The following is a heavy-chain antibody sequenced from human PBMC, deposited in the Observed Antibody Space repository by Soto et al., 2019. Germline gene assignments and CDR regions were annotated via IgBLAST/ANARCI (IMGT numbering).Heavy chain of an antibody. CDR3: ARAHAPTLPFDY. CDR2: IFHSGNA. D-gene: IGHD2-15*01. Sequence: PSETLSLACTVSGGSIRNVCWSWIRQAPGKGLEWIGFIFHSGNAKYNPSLKSRVTISVDTSKNQFSLSLDSVTAADTAVYFCARAHAPTLPFDYWGQGTLVTVS. J-gene: IGHJ4*01. CDR1: GGSIRNVC. V-gene: IGHV4-59*01.